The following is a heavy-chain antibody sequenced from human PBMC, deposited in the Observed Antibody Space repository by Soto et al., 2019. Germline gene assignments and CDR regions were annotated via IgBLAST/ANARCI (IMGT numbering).Heavy chain of an antibody. D-gene: IGHD3-10*01. Sequence: SETLSLTCAVSGYSISSGYYWGWIRQPPGKGLEWIGSIYHSGSTYYNPSLKSRVTISVDTSKNQFSLKLSSVTAADTAVYYCARVGDYYGSGSRLGSYWGQGTLVTVSS. CDR3: ARVGDYYGSGSRLGSY. J-gene: IGHJ4*02. V-gene: IGHV4-38-2*01. CDR2: IYHSGST. CDR1: GYSISSGYY.